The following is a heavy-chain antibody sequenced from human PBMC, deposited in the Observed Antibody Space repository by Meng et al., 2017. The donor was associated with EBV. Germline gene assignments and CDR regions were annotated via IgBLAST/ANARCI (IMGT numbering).Heavy chain of an antibody. J-gene: IGHJ4*02. CDR3: ARGLDYFDY. CDR1: GYTFTSYG. V-gene: IGHV1-18*01. CDR2: ISAYNGNT. Sequence: QVQLWRFGAEVTKPGPSVMVSCKPFGYTFTSYGISCVRQAPGQGLEWMGWISAYNGNTNYAQKLQGRVTMTTDTSTSTAYMELRSLRSDDTAVYYCARGLDYFDYWGQGTLVTVSS.